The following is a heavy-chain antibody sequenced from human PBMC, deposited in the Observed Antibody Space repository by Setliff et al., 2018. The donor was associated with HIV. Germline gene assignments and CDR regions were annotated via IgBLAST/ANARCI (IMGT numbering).Heavy chain of an antibody. CDR3: AGAAAAGAEYFQR. Sequence: GGSLRLSCAASGFTVTNNYINWVRQAPGKGLEWVSLIYSSGVTKYADSVKGRFTISRDNPKNTVYLQMNSLRAEDTAVYYCAGAAAAGAEYFQRWGQGTLVTVSS. D-gene: IGHD6-13*01. V-gene: IGHV3-66*02. CDR2: IYSSGVT. CDR1: GFTVTNNY. J-gene: IGHJ1*01.